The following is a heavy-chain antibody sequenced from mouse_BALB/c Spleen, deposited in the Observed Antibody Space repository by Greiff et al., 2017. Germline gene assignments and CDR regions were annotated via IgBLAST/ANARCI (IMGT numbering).Heavy chain of an antibody. Sequence: VQLQQSGPELVQPGASVKIPCKASGYTFTDYNMDWVQQSHGKSLEWIGDINPNNGGTIYNQKFKGKATLTVDKSSSTAYMELRSLTSEDTAVYYCARSESTMITTGFAYWGQGTLVTVSA. J-gene: IGHJ3*01. CDR3: ARSESTMITTGFAY. CDR1: GYTFTDYN. CDR2: INPNNGGT. D-gene: IGHD2-4*01. V-gene: IGHV1-18*01.